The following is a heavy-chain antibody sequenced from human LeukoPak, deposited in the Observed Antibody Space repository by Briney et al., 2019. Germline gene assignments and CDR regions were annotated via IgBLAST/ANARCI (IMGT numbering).Heavy chain of an antibody. CDR3: ARGALRPYDFWSGYKYYFDY. J-gene: IGHJ4*02. Sequence: SVKVSCKASGGTFSSYAISWVRQAPGQGLEWMGGIIPIFGTANYAQKFQGRVTITADQSTSTAYMELSSLRSDATAVYYCARGALRPYDFWSGYKYYFDYWGQGTLVTVSS. D-gene: IGHD3-3*01. CDR2: IIPIFGTA. V-gene: IGHV1-69*13. CDR1: GGTFSSYA.